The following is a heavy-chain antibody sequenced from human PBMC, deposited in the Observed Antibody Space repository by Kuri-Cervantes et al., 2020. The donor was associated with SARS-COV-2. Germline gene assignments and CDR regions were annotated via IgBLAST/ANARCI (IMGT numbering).Heavy chain of an antibody. D-gene: IGHD6-6*01. CDR1: SDSITSYY. V-gene: IGHV4-59*08. CDR2: IYYSGTT. CDR3: ARQGGYSSSSLDY. J-gene: IGHJ4*02. Sequence: ESLKISCTVSSDSITSYYWSWIRQPPGKGLEWIGYIYYSGTTNYNPSLKSRVTISVDTSKNQFSLKLSSVTAADTAVYYCARQGGYSSSSLDYWGQGTLVTVSS.